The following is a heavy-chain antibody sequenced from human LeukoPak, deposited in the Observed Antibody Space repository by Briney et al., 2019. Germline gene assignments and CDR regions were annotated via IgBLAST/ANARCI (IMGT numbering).Heavy chain of an antibody. Sequence: GGSLRLSCAASGFTFSDYYMSWIRQAPGKGLEWVSYISSSGSTIYYADSVKGRFTISRDNAKNSLYLQMNSLRAEDTAVYYCARDRYDDEQWNSYYFDYWGQGTLVTVSS. CDR2: ISSSGSTI. CDR3: ARDRYDDEQWNSYYFDY. D-gene: IGHD6-19*01. J-gene: IGHJ4*02. V-gene: IGHV3-11*01. CDR1: GFTFSDYY.